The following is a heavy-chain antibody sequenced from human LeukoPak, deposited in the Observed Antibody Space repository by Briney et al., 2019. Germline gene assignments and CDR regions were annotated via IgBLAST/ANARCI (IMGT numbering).Heavy chain of an antibody. CDR3: ARDGAPPGSSSPYNWFDP. D-gene: IGHD6-6*01. J-gene: IGHJ5*02. CDR2: IYTSGST. V-gene: IGHV4-4*07. Sequence: SETLSLTCTVSGGSISSYYWSWIRQPAGKGLEWIGRIYTSGSTNYNPSLKSRVTMSVDTSKNQFSLKLSSVTAADTAVYYCARDGAPPGSSSPYNWFDPWGQGTLDTVSS. CDR1: GGSISSYY.